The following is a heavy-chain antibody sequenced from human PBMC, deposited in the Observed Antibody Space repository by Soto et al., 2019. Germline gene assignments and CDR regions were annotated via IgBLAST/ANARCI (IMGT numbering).Heavy chain of an antibody. V-gene: IGHV5-10-1*01. CDR2: IDPSDSYT. Sequence: GESLKISCKGSGYSFTSYWISWVRQMPGKGLEWMGRIDPSDSYTNYSPSFQGHVTISADKSISTAYLQWSSLKASDTAMYYCARQPKRLRLGELSLFYFDYWGQGTLVTVSP. J-gene: IGHJ4*02. CDR1: GYSFTSYW. CDR3: ARQPKRLRLGELSLFYFDY. D-gene: IGHD3-16*02.